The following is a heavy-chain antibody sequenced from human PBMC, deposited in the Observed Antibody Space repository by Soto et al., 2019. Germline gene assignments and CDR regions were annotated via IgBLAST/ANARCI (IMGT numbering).Heavy chain of an antibody. D-gene: IGHD3-16*01. CDR1: GDTFSSYS. CDR3: ATDGGSTSSSAYNNFMDA. Sequence: GASVKVSCKASGDTFSSYSISWVRQAPGQGLEWMGRIIPMVGTPNYAQKFQGRVTFSADKSTSTAYMVLNSLISDDTAVYYCATDGGSTSSSAYNNFMDAWGKGTPVTVSS. CDR2: IIPMVGTP. J-gene: IGHJ6*03. V-gene: IGHV1-69*08.